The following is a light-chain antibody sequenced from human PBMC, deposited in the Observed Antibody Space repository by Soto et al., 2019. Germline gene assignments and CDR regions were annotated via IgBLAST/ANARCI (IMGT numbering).Light chain of an antibody. CDR1: SSDVGGYYS. J-gene: IGLJ1*01. CDR2: DVN. Sequence: QSALTQPRSVSGSPGQSVTISCIGSSSDVGGYYSVSWHQQHPGKAPKLMIYDVNKRPSGLPDRFSGSKSGNTASLTISGLQAEDEADYYCCSYAGSVYVFGAGTKVTVL. V-gene: IGLV2-11*01. CDR3: CSYAGSVYV.